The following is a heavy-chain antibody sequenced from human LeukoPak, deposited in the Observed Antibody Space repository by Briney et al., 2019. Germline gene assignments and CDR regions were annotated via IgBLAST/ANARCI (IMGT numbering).Heavy chain of an antibody. CDR2: IYHSGST. D-gene: IGHD3-22*01. CDR3: ARATGISYDSSGYSDY. CDR1: GGSISSSNW. J-gene: IGHJ4*02. V-gene: IGHV4-4*02. Sequence: PSGTLSLTCAVSGGSISSSNWWSWVRQPPGKGLEWIGEIYHSGSTNYNPSLKSRVTISVDTSKNQFSLKLSSVTAADTAVYYCARATGISYDSSGYSDYWGQGTLVTVSS.